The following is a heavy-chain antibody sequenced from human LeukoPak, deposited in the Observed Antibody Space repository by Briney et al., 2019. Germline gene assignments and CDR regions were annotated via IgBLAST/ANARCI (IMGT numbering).Heavy chain of an antibody. D-gene: IGHD2-2*01. CDR2: SRNKAKSYST. V-gene: IGHV3-72*01. J-gene: IGHJ4*02. Sequence: GGSLSLSCAASGLTFSDHYMDWVRQAPGKGLEWLARSRNKAKSYSTEHAASVKGRFTISRDNSKNSLYLQMNSLKTEDTAVYYCARRSNTYYTFDYWGQGNLVTVSS. CDR3: ARRSNTYYTFDY. CDR1: GLTFSDHY.